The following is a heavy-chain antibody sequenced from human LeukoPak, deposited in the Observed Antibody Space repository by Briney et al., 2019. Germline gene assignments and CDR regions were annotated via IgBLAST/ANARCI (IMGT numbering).Heavy chain of an antibody. J-gene: IGHJ5*02. Sequence: SETLSLTCTVSGASISSSDYYWGWVRQPPGKGLEWIGEINHSGSTNYNPSLKSRVTISVDTSKNQFSLKLSSVTAADTAVYYCARDLIDQTVASDPWGQGTLVAVSS. CDR2: INHSGST. D-gene: IGHD6-19*01. CDR1: GASISSSDYY. CDR3: ARDLIDQTVASDP. V-gene: IGHV4-39*07.